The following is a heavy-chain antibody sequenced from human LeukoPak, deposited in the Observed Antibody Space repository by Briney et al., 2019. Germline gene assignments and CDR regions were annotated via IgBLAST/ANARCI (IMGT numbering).Heavy chain of an antibody. CDR1: GFTFRNEE. J-gene: IGHJ4*02. D-gene: IGHD1-26*01. Sequence: GGSLRLSCVVSGFTFRNEEMNWVRQAPGKGLEWIAYISNTGSPIHYRDSVKGRFTISRDNAQSSLFLQMNSLRPDDTAIYYCARGGNYAPFDYWGQGALVAVSS. CDR2: ISNTGSPI. V-gene: IGHV3-48*03. CDR3: ARGGNYAPFDY.